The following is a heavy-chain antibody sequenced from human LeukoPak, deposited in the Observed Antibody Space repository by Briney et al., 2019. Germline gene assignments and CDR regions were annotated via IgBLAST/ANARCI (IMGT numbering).Heavy chain of an antibody. D-gene: IGHD5-18*01. CDR3: AQGSYGPNDAFDI. V-gene: IGHV4-59*01. CDR2: IYYSGST. Sequence: SETLSLTCTVSGGSISSYYWSWIRQPPGKGLEWIGYIYYSGSTNYNPSLKSRVTISVDTSKNQFSLKLSSVTAADTAVYYCAQGSYGPNDAFDIWGQGTMVTVSS. J-gene: IGHJ3*02. CDR1: GGSISSYY.